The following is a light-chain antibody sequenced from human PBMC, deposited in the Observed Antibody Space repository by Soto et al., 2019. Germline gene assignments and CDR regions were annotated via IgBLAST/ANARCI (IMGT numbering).Light chain of an antibody. CDR1: RDIGND. Sequence: AIQMTQSPSSLSASVGDRVTITCRASRDIGNDLGWYQQKPGKAPKHLIFAASNLQSGVPSRFSGGGSGTDFTLTISSLQADDFATYYCLQHVNFSWTFGQGNKVE. CDR3: LQHVNFSWT. CDR2: AAS. V-gene: IGKV1-6*01. J-gene: IGKJ1*01.